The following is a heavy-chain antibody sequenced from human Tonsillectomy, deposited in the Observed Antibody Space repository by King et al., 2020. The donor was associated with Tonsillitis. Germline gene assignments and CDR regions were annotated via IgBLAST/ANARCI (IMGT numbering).Heavy chain of an antibody. CDR3: ARRPIAVAARHAFDL. J-gene: IGHJ3*01. Sequence: QLQESGPGLVKPSETLSLTCTVSGGSISTYYWSWIRQPPGKGLEWIGYIYHSGSTIYNPSLKSRVTVSVDTSNNQFSLKLRSVTAADTAVYYCARRPIAVAARHAFDLWGQGTLVTVSS. CDR2: IYHSGST. V-gene: IGHV4-59*08. D-gene: IGHD6-19*01. CDR1: GGSISTYY.